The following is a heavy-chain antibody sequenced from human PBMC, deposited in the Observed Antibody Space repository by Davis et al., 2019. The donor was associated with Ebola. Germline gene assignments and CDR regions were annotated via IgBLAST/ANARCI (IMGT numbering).Heavy chain of an antibody. CDR2: IHYSGST. D-gene: IGHD6-19*01. V-gene: IGHV4-59*12. J-gene: IGHJ4*02. CDR1: GGSISSYY. CDR3: ARKSSGWSFYFDY. Sequence: GSLRLSCTVSGGSISSYYWSWIRQPPGKGLEWIGYIHYSGSTNNNPSLKSRVTMSVDTSKNQFSLKLSSVTAVDTAVYYCARKSSGWSFYFDYWGQGTLVTVSS.